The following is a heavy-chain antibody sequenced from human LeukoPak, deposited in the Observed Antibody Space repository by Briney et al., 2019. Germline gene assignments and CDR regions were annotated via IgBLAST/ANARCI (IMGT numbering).Heavy chain of an antibody. Sequence: GASVKVSCKASGFTFTSSAMQWVRQARGQRLEWIGWIVVGGGNTNYAQKFQERVTITRDMSTSTAYMELSSLRSEDTAVYYCARALYYDFWSGYDYYYGMDVWGQGTTVTVSS. D-gene: IGHD3-3*01. J-gene: IGHJ6*02. CDR1: GFTFTSSA. CDR3: ARALYYDFWSGYDYYYGMDV. V-gene: IGHV1-58*02. CDR2: IVVGGGNT.